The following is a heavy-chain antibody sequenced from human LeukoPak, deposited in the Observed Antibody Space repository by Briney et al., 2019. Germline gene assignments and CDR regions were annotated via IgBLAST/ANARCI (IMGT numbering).Heavy chain of an antibody. D-gene: IGHD6-13*01. CDR3: ARVYYSNSYDYWYCDL. CDR1: GYSISSGYS. V-gene: IGHV4-61*01. J-gene: IGHJ2*01. Sequence: PSETLSLTCSVPGYSISSGYSWSWIRQPPGTGLEWIGYIYYSGSTNYNPSLKSRVTTSVDTSKNQFSLKLISVTAADAAVYYCARVYYSNSYDYWYCDLWGRGTVVTVSS. CDR2: IYYSGST.